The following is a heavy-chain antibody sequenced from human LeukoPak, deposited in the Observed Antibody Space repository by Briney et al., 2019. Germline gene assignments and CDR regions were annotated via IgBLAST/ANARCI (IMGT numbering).Heavy chain of an antibody. V-gene: IGHV3-30-3*01. J-gene: IGHJ6*02. CDR3: ARDLLMLTFGMGYYYYYGMDV. D-gene: IGHD3-16*01. Sequence: PGGALRLSCAASGVTFSSYAMHWVREAPGKGLEWVAVISYDGSNKYYADSVKGRFTISRDNSKNTLYLQMNSLRAEDTAVYYCARDLLMLTFGMGYYYYYGMDVWGQGTTVTVSS. CDR2: ISYDGSNK. CDR1: GVTFSSYA.